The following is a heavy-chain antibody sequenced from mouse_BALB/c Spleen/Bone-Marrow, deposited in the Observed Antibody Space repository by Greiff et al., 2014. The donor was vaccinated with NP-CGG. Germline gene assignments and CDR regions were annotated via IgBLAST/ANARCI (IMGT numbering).Heavy chain of an antibody. CDR2: INPSNGGT. D-gene: IGHD1-1*01. CDR3: TRSNYGYWYFDV. CDR1: GYSFTRDY. J-gene: IGHJ1*01. V-gene: IGHV1S81*02. Sequence: QVQLKESGAELVELGASVKLSCKASGYSFTRDYMYWGKQRPGQGLEGIGEINPSNGGTNFNEKFKSKATLTVDKSSSTAYMQFSSLTSEDSAVYYCTRSNYGYWYFDVWGAGTTVTVSS.